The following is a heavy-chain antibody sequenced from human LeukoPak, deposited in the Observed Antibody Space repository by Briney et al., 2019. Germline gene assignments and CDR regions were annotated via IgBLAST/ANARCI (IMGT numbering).Heavy chain of an antibody. CDR1: GGSFGGYY. V-gene: IGHV4-34*01. J-gene: IGHJ1*01. Sequence: PSETLSLTCAVYGGSFGGYYWSWIRQPPGKGLEWIGEINHSGSTNYNPSLKSRVTISVDTSKNQFSLKLSSVTAADTAVYYCARSGYDFWSGYSQYFQHWGQGTLVTVSS. CDR3: ARSGYDFWSGYSQYFQH. D-gene: IGHD3-3*01. CDR2: INHSGST.